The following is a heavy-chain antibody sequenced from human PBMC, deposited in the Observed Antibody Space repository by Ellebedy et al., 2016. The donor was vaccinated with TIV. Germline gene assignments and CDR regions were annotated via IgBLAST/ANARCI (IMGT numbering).Heavy chain of an antibody. CDR3: AKDRNPGDGYWVFDN. CDR2: IVGSGA. V-gene: IGHV3-23*01. CDR1: GFTFSPYA. J-gene: IGHJ4*02. Sequence: PGGSLRLSCAASGFTFSPYAMAWVRQAPGKGLEWVSGIVGSGAQKYADSVKGRFTISRDNSKRTGDLQMNSLRAEDTAVYFRAKDRNPGDGYWVFDNWGQGTLVSVSS. D-gene: IGHD5-18*01.